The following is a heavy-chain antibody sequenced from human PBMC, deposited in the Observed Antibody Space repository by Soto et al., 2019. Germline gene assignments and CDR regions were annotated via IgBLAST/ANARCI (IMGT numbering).Heavy chain of an antibody. Sequence: KPSETLSLTCTVSGGSISSYYWSWIRQPPGKGLEWIGYIYYSGSTNYNPSLKSRVTISVDTSKNQFSLKLSSVTAADTAVYYCARTYYYGSGGLYYFDYWGQGTLVTVSS. CDR1: GGSISSYY. CDR3: ARTYYYGSGGLYYFDY. J-gene: IGHJ4*02. D-gene: IGHD3-10*01. V-gene: IGHV4-59*01. CDR2: IYYSGST.